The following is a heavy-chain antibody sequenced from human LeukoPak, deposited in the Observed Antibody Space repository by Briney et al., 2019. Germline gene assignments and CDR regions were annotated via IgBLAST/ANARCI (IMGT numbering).Heavy chain of an antibody. CDR2: VYYSGST. J-gene: IGHJ4*02. CDR1: GGSISSGGYY. V-gene: IGHV4-31*03. Sequence: SETLSLTCTVSGGSISSGGYYWSWIRQHPGKGLEWIGYVYYSGSTYYNPSLKSRVTISVDTSKNQFSLKLSSVTAADTAVYYCARDTYYYDSSGYYYFDYWGQGTLVTVSS. D-gene: IGHD3-22*01. CDR3: ARDTYYYDSSGYYYFDY.